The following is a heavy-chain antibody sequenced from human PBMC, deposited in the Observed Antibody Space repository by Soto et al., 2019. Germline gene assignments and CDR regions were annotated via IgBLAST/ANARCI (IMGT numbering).Heavy chain of an antibody. CDR2: ISAYNGNT. V-gene: IGHV1-18*01. CDR3: ARGYCSSTSCYPTRAFDI. D-gene: IGHD2-2*01. CDR1: GYTFTSYG. J-gene: IGHJ3*02. Sequence: GASVKVSCKASGYTFTSYGISWVRQAPGQGLEWMGWISAYNGNTNYAQKLQGRVTMTTDTSTSTAYMELRSLRSDDTAVYYCARGYCSSTSCYPTRAFDIWGQGTMVTVSS.